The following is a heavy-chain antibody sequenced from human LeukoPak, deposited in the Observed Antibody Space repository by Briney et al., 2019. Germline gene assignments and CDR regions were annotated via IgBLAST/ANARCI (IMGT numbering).Heavy chain of an antibody. V-gene: IGHV1-18*01. CDR1: GYTFTSYG. Sequence: ASVKVSCKASGYTFTSYGISWVRQAPGQGLEWMGWISAYNGNTNYAQKLQGRVTMTRNTSISTAYMELSSLRSEDTAVYYCARERIAAAVDAFDIWGQGTMVTVSS. J-gene: IGHJ3*02. CDR2: ISAYNGNT. D-gene: IGHD6-13*01. CDR3: ARERIAAAVDAFDI.